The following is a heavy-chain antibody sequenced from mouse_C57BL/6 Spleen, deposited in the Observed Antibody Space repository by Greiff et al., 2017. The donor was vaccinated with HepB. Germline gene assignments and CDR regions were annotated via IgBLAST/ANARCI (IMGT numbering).Heavy chain of an antibody. D-gene: IGHD2-3*01. V-gene: IGHV1-69*01. CDR2: IDPSDSYT. CDR3: ARWDGIYAMDY. J-gene: IGHJ4*01. Sequence: QVQLQQPGAELVMPGASVKLSCKASGYTFTSYWMHWVKQRPGQGLEWIGEIDPSDSYTNYNQKFKGKSTLTVDKSSSTAYMQLSSLTSEDSAVYYCARWDGIYAMDYWGQGTSVTVSS. CDR1: GYTFTSYW.